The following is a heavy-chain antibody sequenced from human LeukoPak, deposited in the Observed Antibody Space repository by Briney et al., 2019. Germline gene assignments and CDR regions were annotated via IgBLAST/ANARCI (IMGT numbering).Heavy chain of an antibody. CDR3: AGSYSGSYSSHFDY. D-gene: IGHD1-26*01. CDR2: ISYDGSNK. Sequence: GRSLRLSCAASGFTFSSYAMHWVRQAPGKGLEWVAVISYDGSNKYYADSVKGRFTISRDNSKNTLYLQMNSLRAEDTAVYYCAGSYSGSYSSHFDYWGQGTLVTVSS. J-gene: IGHJ4*02. CDR1: GFTFSSYA. V-gene: IGHV3-30-3*01.